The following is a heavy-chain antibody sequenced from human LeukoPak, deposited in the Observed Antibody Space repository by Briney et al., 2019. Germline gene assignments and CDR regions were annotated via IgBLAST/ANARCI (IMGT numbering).Heavy chain of an antibody. J-gene: IGHJ5*02. V-gene: IGHV4-59*01. Sequence: SETLSLTCSVSGGSINNYYWIWIRQPPGKGLEWIGHISYSGNTNYNPSLKSRVTMTVDTSKNQFSLTVTSVTAADTAVYHCARGHDGVVGWFAPWGRGTLVTVSS. CDR1: GGSINNYY. D-gene: IGHD2-15*01. CDR3: ARGHDGVVGWFAP. CDR2: ISYSGNT.